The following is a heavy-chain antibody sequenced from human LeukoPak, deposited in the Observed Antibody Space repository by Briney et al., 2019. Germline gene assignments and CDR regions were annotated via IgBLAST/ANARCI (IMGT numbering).Heavy chain of an antibody. CDR3: ARDRAEWRLDYQKYYYYMDV. D-gene: IGHD3-3*01. CDR1: GGSISSSSYY. CDR2: IYYSGST. Sequence: SETLSLTCTVSGGSISSSSYYWGWIRQPPGKGLEWIGSIYYSGSTYYNPSLKSRVTISVDTSKNQFSLKLSSVTAADTAVYYCARDRAEWRLDYQKYYYYMDVWGKGTTVTVSS. J-gene: IGHJ6*03. V-gene: IGHV4-39*07.